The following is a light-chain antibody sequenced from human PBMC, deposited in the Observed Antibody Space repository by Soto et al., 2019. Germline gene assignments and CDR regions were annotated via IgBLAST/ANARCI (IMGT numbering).Light chain of an antibody. CDR1: NSDVGGYNY. J-gene: IGLJ1*01. Sequence: SVLPRVRSESRSRGQPVHFTNNGTNSDVGGYNYVSWYQQYPGKAPKLIIYEVNERPSGVPDRFSGSKSGNTASLTVSGLQFADEADYDYSSYAGSNWYVFGAGTKVTVL. CDR3: SSYAGSNWYV. CDR2: EVN. V-gene: IGLV2-8*02.